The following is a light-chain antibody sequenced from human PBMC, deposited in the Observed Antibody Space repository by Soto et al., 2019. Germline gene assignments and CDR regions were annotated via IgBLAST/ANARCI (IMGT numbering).Light chain of an antibody. CDR2: GAS. Sequence: EIVLTQSPGTLSLSPGERATLSCRASQSVSSSYLAWYQQKPGQAHRILIYGASSRATGIPDRFSGSGSGTDVTLTISRLEPEDFAVYYCQHRVTFGQGTKLEIK. J-gene: IGKJ2*01. CDR1: QSVSSSY. CDR3: QHRVT. V-gene: IGKV3-20*01.